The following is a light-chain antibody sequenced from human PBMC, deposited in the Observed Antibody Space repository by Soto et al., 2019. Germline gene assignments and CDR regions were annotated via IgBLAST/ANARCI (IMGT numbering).Light chain of an antibody. CDR3: TSYTTSNTLA. CDR1: RSDIGASIY. Sequence: QSALTQPASVSGSPGQSITISCTGTRSDIGASIYVSWFQQYPGEAPKCMIYAVNNRPSGVSNRFSGSKSGSTASLTISGLKAEEEDVSYCTSYTTSNTLALGGGTKLTVL. V-gene: IGLV2-14*01. CDR2: AVN. J-gene: IGLJ2*01.